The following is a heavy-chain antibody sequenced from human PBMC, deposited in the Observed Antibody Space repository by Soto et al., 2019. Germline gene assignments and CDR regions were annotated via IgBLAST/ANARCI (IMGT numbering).Heavy chain of an antibody. D-gene: IGHD4-17*01. CDR2: VYYSGST. CDR1: GDSIRGSHFY. V-gene: IGHV4-39*01. CDR3: ARHGGTTPFDF. J-gene: IGHJ4*02. Sequence: QLQLQESGPGLVKPSETLSLTCTLSGDSIRGSHFYWAWIRQPPGQELEWVGTVYYSGSTYYHPSLKSRVTLSVDPSKNQFSLRLSSVTASDTGTYFCARHGGTTPFDFWGQGIQVAVSS.